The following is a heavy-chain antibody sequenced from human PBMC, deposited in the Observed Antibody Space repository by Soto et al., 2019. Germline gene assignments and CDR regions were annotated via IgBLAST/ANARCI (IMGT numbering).Heavy chain of an antibody. J-gene: IGHJ4*02. D-gene: IGHD4-17*01. CDR3: ARGTYGEYDF. Sequence: EVQLLESGGDLVQPGGSLRLSCAASGFTFSSYAMSWVRQAPGKGLEWVSALSAGGTSAYYTVSVEGRFTISRDNSKNILYLLMNSMRADDTAIYYCARGTYGEYDFWGQGTLVTVSS. CDR1: GFTFSSYA. V-gene: IGHV3-23*01. CDR2: LSAGGTSA.